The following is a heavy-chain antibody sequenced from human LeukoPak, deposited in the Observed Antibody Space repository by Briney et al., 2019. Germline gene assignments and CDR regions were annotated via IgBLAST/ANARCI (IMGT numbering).Heavy chain of an antibody. CDR2: IKSKTDGGPT. V-gene: IGHV3-15*01. J-gene: IGHJ4*02. CDR1: GFTFSNAW. Sequence: PGGSLRLSCAASGFTFSNAWMSWVRQAPGKGLEWVGRIKSKTDGGPTDYAAPVKGRFTISRDDSKNTLYLQMNSLKTEDTAVYYCTRYSGGKGLFDYWGQGTLVTVSS. D-gene: IGHD4-23*01. CDR3: TRYSGGKGLFDY.